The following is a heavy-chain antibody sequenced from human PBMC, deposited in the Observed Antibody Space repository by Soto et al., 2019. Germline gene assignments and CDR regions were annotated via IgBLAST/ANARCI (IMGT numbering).Heavy chain of an antibody. CDR3: ARDPSPQQLGTNWFDS. CDR2: IISYNGNT. CDR1: GYTFRNYG. Sequence: QVQLVQSGAEVQKPGASVKVSCKASGYTFRNYGISWVRQAPGQGLEWMGWIISYNGNTHYAQNFQGRVTMTTDTSTNTASMELTSLKSDDTAVYYCARDPSPQQLGTNWFDSWGQGTLVTVSS. J-gene: IGHJ5*01. D-gene: IGHD6-13*01. V-gene: IGHV1-18*01.